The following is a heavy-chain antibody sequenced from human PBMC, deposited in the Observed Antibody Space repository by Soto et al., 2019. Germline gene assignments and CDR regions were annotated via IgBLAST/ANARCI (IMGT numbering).Heavy chain of an antibody. CDR1: CGSISIYY. V-gene: IGHV4-59*01. CDR2: IYYSGST. D-gene: IGHD6-13*01. J-gene: IGHJ4*02. CDR3: AKGHSSSWYYFDY. Sequence: PSXTLSLTFTVFCGSISIYYWSWIRHPPGKGLEWIGHIYYSGSTNYNTSLKSRVTISVDTSKNQFSLKLSSVTAADTAVYYCAKGHSSSWYYFDYWGQGTLVTVSS.